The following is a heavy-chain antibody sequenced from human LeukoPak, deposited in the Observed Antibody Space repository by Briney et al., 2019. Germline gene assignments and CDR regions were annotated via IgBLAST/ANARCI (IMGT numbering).Heavy chain of an antibody. D-gene: IGHD1-26*01. CDR2: VYYSGST. V-gene: IGHV4-59*01. Sequence: PSEALSLTCSVSGGSISSYYWSWTRQPPRKGLEWIGYVYYSGSTSYNPSLRGRVTISIDTSKNHFSLMLNSVTAADTAVYYCAGGSAGVGSINYWGQGSLVTVSS. J-gene: IGHJ4*02. CDR3: AGGSAGVGSINY. CDR1: GGSISSYY.